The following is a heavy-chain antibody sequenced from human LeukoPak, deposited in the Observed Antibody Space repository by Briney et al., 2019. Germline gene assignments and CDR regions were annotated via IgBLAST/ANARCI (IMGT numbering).Heavy chain of an antibody. Sequence: SETLSLTCTVSGGSIGSGGYYWSWIRQHPGKGLEWIGYIYYSGSTYYNPSLKSRVTISVDTSKNQFSLKLSSVTAADTAVYYCARDLEYYDILSREYYYYMDVWAKGPRSPSP. CDR1: GGSIGSGGYY. J-gene: IGHJ6*03. CDR2: IYYSGST. CDR3: ARDLEYYDILSREYYYYMDV. D-gene: IGHD3-9*01. V-gene: IGHV4-31*03.